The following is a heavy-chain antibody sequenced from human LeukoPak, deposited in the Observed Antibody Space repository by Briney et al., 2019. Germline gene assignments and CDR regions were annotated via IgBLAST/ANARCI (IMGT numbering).Heavy chain of an antibody. CDR2: IIPIFGTP. V-gene: IGHV1-69*05. CDR3: ARADRYHFYLDV. Sequence: VASVKVSCKASGGTFRTYSVTWVRQAPGQGLEWMGGIIPIFGTPNYAQKFQGRVKVTTDDATGTAYMELSSLMSEDTAIYYCARADRYHFYLDVWGKGTPVTVSS. CDR1: GGTFRTYS. J-gene: IGHJ6*03.